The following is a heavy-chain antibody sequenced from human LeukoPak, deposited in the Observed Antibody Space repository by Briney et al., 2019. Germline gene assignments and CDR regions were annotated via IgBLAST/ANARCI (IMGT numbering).Heavy chain of an antibody. V-gene: IGHV4-38-2*02. CDR2: IYHSGST. D-gene: IGHD3-22*01. CDR1: GYSISSGCY. J-gene: IGHJ4*02. CDR3: ARELRVPYDSSGYGLDY. Sequence: SETLSLTCTVSGYSISSGCYWGWIRQPPGKGLEWIGSIYHSGSTYYNPSLKSRVTISVDTSKNQFSLKLSSVTAADTAVYYCARELRVPYDSSGYGLDYWGQGTLVTVSS.